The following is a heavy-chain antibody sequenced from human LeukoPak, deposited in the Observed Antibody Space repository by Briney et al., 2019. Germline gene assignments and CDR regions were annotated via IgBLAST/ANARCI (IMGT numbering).Heavy chain of an antibody. V-gene: IGHV3-9*01. CDR2: ISWNSGSI. CDR1: GFTYNKAW. Sequence: PGGSLRLSRAASGFTYNKAWMSWVRQAPGKGLEWVSGISWNSGSIGYADSVKGRFTISRDNAKNSLYLQMNSLRAEDTALYYCAKDGDSPVYGDYPSYYFDYWGQGTLVTVSS. D-gene: IGHD4-17*01. J-gene: IGHJ4*02. CDR3: AKDGDSPVYGDYPSYYFDY.